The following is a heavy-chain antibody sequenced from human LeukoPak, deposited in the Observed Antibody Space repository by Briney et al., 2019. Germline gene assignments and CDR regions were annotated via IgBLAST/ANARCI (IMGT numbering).Heavy chain of an antibody. Sequence: GGSLRLSCAASGFTFSSYGMHWVRQAPGKGLEWVAVISYDGSNKYYADSVKGRFTISRDNSKNTLYLQMNSLRAEDTAVYYCAKAQVNYVYYGSGSYTFDPWGQGTLVTVSS. J-gene: IGHJ5*02. CDR2: ISYDGSNK. CDR3: AKAQVNYVYYGSGSYTFDP. D-gene: IGHD3-10*01. V-gene: IGHV3-30*18. CDR1: GFTFSSYG.